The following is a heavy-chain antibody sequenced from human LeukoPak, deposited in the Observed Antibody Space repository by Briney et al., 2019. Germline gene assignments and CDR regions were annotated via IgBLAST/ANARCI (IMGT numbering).Heavy chain of an antibody. CDR1: GGSFSGYY. D-gene: IGHD2-15*01. J-gene: IGHJ6*03. Sequence: PSETLSLTCAVYGGSFSGYYWSWIRQPPGKGLEWIGEINHSGSTNYNPSLKSRVTISVDTSKNQFSLKLSSVTAEDTAVYYCARLGSARYCSGGSCGDYYMDVWGKGTTVTVSS. V-gene: IGHV4-34*01. CDR3: ARLGSARYCSGGSCGDYYMDV. CDR2: INHSGST.